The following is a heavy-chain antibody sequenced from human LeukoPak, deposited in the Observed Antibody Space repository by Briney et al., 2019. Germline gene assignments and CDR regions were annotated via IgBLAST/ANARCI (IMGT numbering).Heavy chain of an antibody. CDR2: INPNSGGT. CDR3: ARGYSSSSINWFDP. V-gene: IGHV1-2*04. J-gene: IGHJ5*02. Sequence: ASVMVSCKASGYTFTGYYMHWVRQAPGQGLEWMGWINPNSGGTNYAQKFQGWVTMTRDTSTSTTYMELSRLRSDDTAVYYCARGYSSSSINWFDPWGQGTLVTVSS. CDR1: GYTFTGYY. D-gene: IGHD6-13*01.